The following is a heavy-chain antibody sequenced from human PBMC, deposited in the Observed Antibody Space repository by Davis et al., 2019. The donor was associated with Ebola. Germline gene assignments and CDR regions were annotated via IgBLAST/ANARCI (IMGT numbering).Heavy chain of an antibody. D-gene: IGHD2-21*01. Sequence: PSETLSLTCTVSGGSISSSSYYWGWIRQPPGKGLEWIGSIYYSGSTYYNPSLKSRVTISVDTSKNQFSLKLSSVTAADTAVYYCARGSRMHIVVGNWFDPWGQGTLVTVSS. CDR3: ARGSRMHIVVGNWFDP. CDR2: IYYSGST. CDR1: GGSISSSSYY. J-gene: IGHJ5*02. V-gene: IGHV4-39*01.